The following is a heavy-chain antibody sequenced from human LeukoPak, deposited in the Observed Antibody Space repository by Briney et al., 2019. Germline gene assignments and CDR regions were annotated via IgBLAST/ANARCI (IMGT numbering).Heavy chain of an antibody. CDR2: IYYSGST. CDR3: ARSTAYSSSWSKGYYYYGMDV. V-gene: IGHV4-59*12. Sequence: SETLSLTCTVSGGSISSYYWSWIRQPPGKGLEWIGYIYYSGSTNYNPSLKSRVTISVDTSKNQFSLKLSSVTAADTAVYYCARSTAYSSSWSKGYYYYGMDVWGQGTTVTVSS. J-gene: IGHJ6*02. CDR1: GGSISSYY. D-gene: IGHD6-13*01.